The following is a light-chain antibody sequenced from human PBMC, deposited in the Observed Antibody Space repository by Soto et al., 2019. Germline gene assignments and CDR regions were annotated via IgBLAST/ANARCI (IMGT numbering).Light chain of an antibody. J-gene: IGKJ4*01. CDR1: QSLLHTNGYNY. Sequence: DVVMTQSPLSLPVTPGEPASISCRSSQSLLHTNGYNYLDWYLQKPGQSPQLLIYLGSNRASGVPDRFRGSGSGTDFTLKISRVQAEDVGVYYCMQALHTPPVTFGGGTKLEIK. CDR2: LGS. CDR3: MQALHTPPVT. V-gene: IGKV2-28*01.